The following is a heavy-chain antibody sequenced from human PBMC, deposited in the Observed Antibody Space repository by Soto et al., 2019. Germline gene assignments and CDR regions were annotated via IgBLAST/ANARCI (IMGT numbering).Heavy chain of an antibody. D-gene: IGHD2-8*01. J-gene: IGHJ6*02. CDR1: GYTFTRYG. CDR2: ISGYNGDT. V-gene: IGHV1-18*01. Sequence: QGQLVQSGGEAKKPGASVKVSCKASGYTFTRYGMRWVRQAPGQGLEWLGWISGYNGDTNYAQKLQGRVTMTIDTSTSTAYMELRSLTSDDTAVYYCAKNGQPPYYYYGMDVWGQGTTVTVSS. CDR3: AKNGQPPYYYYGMDV.